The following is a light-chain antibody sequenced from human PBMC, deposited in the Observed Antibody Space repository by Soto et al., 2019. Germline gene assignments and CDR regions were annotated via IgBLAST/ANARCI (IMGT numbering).Light chain of an antibody. CDR2: GAS. CDR3: QQLNSRKT. Sequence: IQLTQSPSSLSASVGDRVTITCRASQDISSYLAWYQQKPGKAPKLLIYGASTLQSGVPSRFSGSGSGTDFTLTISSLQREDFATYYCQQLNSRKTFGQGTKLEIK. J-gene: IGKJ2*01. CDR1: QDISSY. V-gene: IGKV1-9*01.